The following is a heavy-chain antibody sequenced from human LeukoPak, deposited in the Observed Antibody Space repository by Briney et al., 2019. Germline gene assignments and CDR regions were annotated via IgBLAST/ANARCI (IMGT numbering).Heavy chain of an antibody. J-gene: IGHJ4*02. CDR3: ARGASSYYDSSDYFDY. Sequence: ASVKVSCKASGYTFTSYGISWVRQAPGQGPEWMGWISVYNGNTNYAQKLQGRVTMTTDTSTSTAYMELRSLRSDDTAVYYCARGASSYYDSSDYFDYWGQGTLVTVSS. V-gene: IGHV1-18*01. CDR2: ISVYNGNT. D-gene: IGHD3-22*01. CDR1: GYTFTSYG.